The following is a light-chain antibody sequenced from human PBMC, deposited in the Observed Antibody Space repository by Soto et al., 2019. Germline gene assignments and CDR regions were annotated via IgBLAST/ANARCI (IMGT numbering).Light chain of an antibody. V-gene: IGKV1-39*01. CDR3: QQSYTAHSIT. CDR1: QSISSS. CDR2: GVS. J-gene: IGKJ5*01. Sequence: DDQMTHSTSSLSASVGDKVRITCRASQSISSSLNWYQQKSGKAPNLLIYGVSRLQGGVPSRFSGSVSGTDFSLSISSLQPEDFANHYCQQSYTAHSITFGQGTRLEIK.